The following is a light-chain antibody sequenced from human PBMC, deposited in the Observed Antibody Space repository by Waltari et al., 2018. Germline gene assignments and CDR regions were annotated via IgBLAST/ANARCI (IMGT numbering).Light chain of an antibody. CDR3: ASWDDTLNGYV. J-gene: IGLJ1*01. CDR1: SSNLGSNP. V-gene: IGLV1-44*01. Sequence: QSVLTQPPSASGTPGQRVTISCSGSSSNLGSNPVNWYQQLPGTAPKPPLPSNTQRPSGVPARISGPKSGTSASLAISGLQSEDEAQYFCASWDDTLNGYVFGIGTKVTVL. CDR2: SNT.